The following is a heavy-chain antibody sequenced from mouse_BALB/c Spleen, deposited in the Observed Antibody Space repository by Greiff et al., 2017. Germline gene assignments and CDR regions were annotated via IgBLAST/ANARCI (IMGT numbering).Heavy chain of an antibody. CDR1: GFSLTGYG. J-gene: IGHJ1*01. CDR2: IWGDGST. V-gene: IGHV2-6-7*02. D-gene: IGHD1-1*01. CDR3: ARGGVVPYWYFDV. Sequence: VQLQESGPGLVAPSQSLSITCTVSGFSLTGYGVNWVRQPPGKGLEWLGMIWGDGSTDYNSALKSRLSISKDNSKSQVFLKMNSLQTDDTARYYCARGGVVPYWYFDVWGAGTTVTVSS.